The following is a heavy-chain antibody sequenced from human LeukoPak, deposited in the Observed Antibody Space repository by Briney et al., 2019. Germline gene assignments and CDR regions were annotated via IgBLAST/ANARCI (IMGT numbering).Heavy chain of an antibody. Sequence: GGSLRLSCAASGFTFSSYGMHWVRQAPGKGLEWVAFIRYDGSNKYYADSVRGRFTISRDNSKNTLYLQMNSLRAEDTAVYYCAKDPQRAVSPSYYYMDVWGKGTTVTVSS. J-gene: IGHJ6*03. D-gene: IGHD6-19*01. CDR3: AKDPQRAVSPSYYYMDV. CDR2: IRYDGSNK. V-gene: IGHV3-30*02. CDR1: GFTFSSYG.